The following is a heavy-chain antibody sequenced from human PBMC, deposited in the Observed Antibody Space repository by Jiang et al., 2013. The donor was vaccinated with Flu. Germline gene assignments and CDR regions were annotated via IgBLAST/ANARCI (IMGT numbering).Heavy chain of an antibody. CDR1: GYSFSTYW. CDR2: IYPGDSDT. J-gene: IGHJ4*02. CDR3: ARPDTSMIIGY. V-gene: IGHV5-51*01. D-gene: IGHD5-18*01. Sequence: GAEVKKPGESLKISCQSSGYSFSTYWIGWVRQLPGKGLEWMGIIYPGDSDTRYSPSFQGQVTISADKSISTAYLQWSSLKASDTAMYYCARPDTSMIIGYWGQGTLVTVSS.